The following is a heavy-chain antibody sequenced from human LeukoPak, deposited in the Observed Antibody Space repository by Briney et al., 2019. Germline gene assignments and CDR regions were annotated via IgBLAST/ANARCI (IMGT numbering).Heavy chain of an antibody. J-gene: IGHJ5*02. CDR2: ITPNSGGT. CDR3: ARGFRLSAIEDWLDP. V-gene: IGHV1-2*02. Sequence: ASVNVSCKASGYTFTAYYVHWVRQAPGQGLEWMGWITPNSGGTKYAQKFQGRVTMTRDTSISTAYMELSGLRSDDTAVYYCARGFRLSAIEDWLDPWGQGTLVTVSS. D-gene: IGHD2-2*02. CDR1: GYTFTAYY.